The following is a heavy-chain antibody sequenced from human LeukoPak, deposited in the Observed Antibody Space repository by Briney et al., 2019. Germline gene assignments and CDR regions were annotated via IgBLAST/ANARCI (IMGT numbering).Heavy chain of an antibody. CDR3: ARLGTLATDAFDI. D-gene: IGHD1-26*01. V-gene: IGHV4-31*03. CDR1: GGSISSGGYS. Sequence: PSQTLSLTCTVSGGSISSGGYSWSWIRQHPGKGLEWIGYIYYSGSTDYNPSLKSRVTISVDTSKNQFSLKLSSVTAADTAVYYCARLGTLATDAFDIWGQGTMVTVSS. J-gene: IGHJ3*02. CDR2: IYYSGST.